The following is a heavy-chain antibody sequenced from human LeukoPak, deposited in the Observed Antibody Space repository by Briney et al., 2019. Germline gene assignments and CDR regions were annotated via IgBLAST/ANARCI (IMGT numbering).Heavy chain of an antibody. D-gene: IGHD3-3*01. Sequence: SVKVSCKASGGTFSSYAISWVRQAPGQGLEWMGGIIPIFGRTNYAQKFQGRVTITADKSTSTAYMELTSLRSEDTAVYYCARSLLRFLEWSYRSYYYYYMDVWGKGTTVTVSS. CDR3: ARSLLRFLEWSYRSYYYYYMDV. CDR2: IIPIFGRT. J-gene: IGHJ6*03. V-gene: IGHV1-69*06. CDR1: GGTFSSYA.